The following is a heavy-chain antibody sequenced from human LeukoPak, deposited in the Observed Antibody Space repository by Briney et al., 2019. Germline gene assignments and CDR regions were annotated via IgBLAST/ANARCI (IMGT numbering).Heavy chain of an antibody. Sequence: GGSLRLSCAASGFTFSSYAMHWVRQAPGKGLEWVAVIAYDGSNKYYADSVKGRFTISRDNSKNTLYLQMNSLRAEDTAVYYCARSITMVRGTHPFDYWGQGTLVTVSS. J-gene: IGHJ4*02. CDR3: ARSITMVRGTHPFDY. CDR1: GFTFSSYA. CDR2: IAYDGSNK. V-gene: IGHV3-30-3*01. D-gene: IGHD3-10*01.